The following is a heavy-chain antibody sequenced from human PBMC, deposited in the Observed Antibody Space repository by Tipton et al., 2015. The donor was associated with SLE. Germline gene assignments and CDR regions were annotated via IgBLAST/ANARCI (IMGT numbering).Heavy chain of an antibody. J-gene: IGHJ6*03. Sequence: LRLSCAASGFTFDDYAMRWVRQAPGKGLEWIGEINHSGSTNYNPSLKSRVTISVDTSKNQFSLKLSSVTAADTAVYYCAREPVYYYYYRDVWGKGTTVTVSS. CDR2: INHSGST. CDR3: AREPVYYYYYRDV. V-gene: IGHV4-34*01. CDR1: GFTFDDYA.